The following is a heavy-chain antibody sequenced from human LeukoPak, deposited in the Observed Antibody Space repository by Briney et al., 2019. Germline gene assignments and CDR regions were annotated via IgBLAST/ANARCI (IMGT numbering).Heavy chain of an antibody. CDR3: ARVGYDSSGYYSGYFDY. D-gene: IGHD3-22*01. V-gene: IGHV5-51*01. Sequence: HGESLKISCKGSGYSFTSYWIGWVRQMPGKGLEWIGIIYPGDSDTRYSPSFQGQVTISADKSISTAYLQWSSLKASDTAMYYCARVGYDSSGYYSGYFDYWGQGTLVTVSS. CDR1: GYSFTSYW. J-gene: IGHJ4*02. CDR2: IYPGDSDT.